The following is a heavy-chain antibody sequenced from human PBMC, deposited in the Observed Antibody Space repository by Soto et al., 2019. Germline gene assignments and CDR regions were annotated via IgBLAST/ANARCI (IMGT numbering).Heavy chain of an antibody. Sequence: SVKVSCKASGGTFSSYAISWVRQAPGQGLEWMGGIIPIFGTANYTQKFQGRVTITADKSTSTAYMELSSLRSEDTAVYYCARGGGYLYYYYGMDVWGQGTTVTVSS. D-gene: IGHD5-12*01. V-gene: IGHV1-69*06. CDR2: IIPIFGTA. CDR3: ARGGGYLYYYYGMDV. J-gene: IGHJ6*02. CDR1: GGTFSSYA.